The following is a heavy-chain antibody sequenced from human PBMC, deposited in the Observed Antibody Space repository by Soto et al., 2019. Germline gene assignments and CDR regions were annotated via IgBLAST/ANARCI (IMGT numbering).Heavy chain of an antibody. Sequence: EVQLVESGGGFIYPGGSLRLSCAASGLTISNAWMNWVRQAPGKGLEWVGRIKTNTEGGTTDYAAAVKGRFTVSRDDSKNTLYLQMNRLKIEDTAVYYCTTGSVEGVWGQGTTVTVSS. V-gene: IGHV3-15*07. CDR3: TTGSVEGV. D-gene: IGHD2-15*01. CDR1: GLTISNAW. J-gene: IGHJ6*02. CDR2: IKTNTEGGTT.